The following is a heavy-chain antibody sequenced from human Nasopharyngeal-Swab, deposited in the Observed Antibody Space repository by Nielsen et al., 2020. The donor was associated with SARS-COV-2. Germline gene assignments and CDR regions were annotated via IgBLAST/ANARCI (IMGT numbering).Heavy chain of an antibody. CDR3: ASHLSYYDRSGYFSEGFDY. Sequence: GGSLRLSCAASGFTFSNYWMSWVRQAPGKGLEWVANIKQDGSEKYYLDSVRGRFTISRDNAKNSLFLQMNSLRAEGTAVYYCASHLSYYDRSGYFSEGFDYWGQGTLVTVSS. CDR2: IKQDGSEK. D-gene: IGHD3-22*01. CDR1: GFTFSNYW. J-gene: IGHJ4*02. V-gene: IGHV3-7*01.